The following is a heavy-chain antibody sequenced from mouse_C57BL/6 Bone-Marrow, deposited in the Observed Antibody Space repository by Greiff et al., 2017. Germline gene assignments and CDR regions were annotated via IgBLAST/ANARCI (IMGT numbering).Heavy chain of an antibody. CDR1: GFTFSSYG. D-gene: IGHD2-3*01. J-gene: IGHJ4*01. CDR3: ARRGGYYAFYYDAMDY. V-gene: IGHV5-6*01. Sequence: VQLQQSGGDLVKPGGSLKLSCAASGFTFSSYGMSWVRQTPDKRLEWVATISSGGSYTYYPDSVKGRFTISRDNAKNTLYLQMSSLKSEDKAMYYSARRGGYYAFYYDAMDYWGQGTAVTVTS. CDR2: ISSGGSYT.